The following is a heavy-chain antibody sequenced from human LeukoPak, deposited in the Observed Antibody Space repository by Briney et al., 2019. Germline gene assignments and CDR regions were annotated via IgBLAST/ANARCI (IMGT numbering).Heavy chain of an antibody. CDR2: IQYDGSNK. CDR1: GFTFNSYG. V-gene: IGHV3-30*02. CDR3: AKDPRRAGYSNGWYLEH. J-gene: IGHJ4*02. Sequence: GGSLRLSCAASGFTFNSYGMHWVRQAPGKGLEWVAFIQYDGSNKYYPDSVKGRFTVSRDNSQNALYLQMNSLRADDTAVYYCAKDPRRAGYSNGWYLEHWGQGTLVTVSS. D-gene: IGHD6-19*01.